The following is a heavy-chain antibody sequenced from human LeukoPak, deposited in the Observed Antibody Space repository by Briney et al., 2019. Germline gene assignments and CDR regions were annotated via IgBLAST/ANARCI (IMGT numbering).Heavy chain of an antibody. Sequence: GGSLRLSCAASGFTFSNYAMHWVRQAPGKGLEWVAVISYDGSNKYYTDSVKGRFTISRDNAKSSLYLQMNSLRAEDTAVYYCARLAAVWGQGTLVIVSS. CDR1: GFTFSNYA. CDR3: ARLAAV. D-gene: IGHD6-13*01. V-gene: IGHV3-30*04. CDR2: ISYDGSNK. J-gene: IGHJ4*02.